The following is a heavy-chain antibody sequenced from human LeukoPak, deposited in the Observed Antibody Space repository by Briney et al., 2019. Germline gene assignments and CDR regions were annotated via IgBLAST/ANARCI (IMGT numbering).Heavy chain of an antibody. Sequence: GGSLRLSCTTSGFTFGDYAMSWVRQAPGKGLEWVGFIRSKPYGGTTEYAAYVKGRFTISRDDSSSIDYLQMNSLKTEDTAVYFCTRDKITVTTGDTNAFHIWGQGTMVTVSS. CDR2: IRSKPYGGTT. V-gene: IGHV3-49*04. J-gene: IGHJ3*02. CDR3: TRDKITVTTGDTNAFHI. CDR1: GFTFGDYA. D-gene: IGHD4-17*01.